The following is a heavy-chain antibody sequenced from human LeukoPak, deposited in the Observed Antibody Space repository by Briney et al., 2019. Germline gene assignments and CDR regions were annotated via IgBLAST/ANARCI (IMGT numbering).Heavy chain of an antibody. CDR2: INPSGGST. V-gene: IGHV1-46*01. CDR1: GYTFTSYY. J-gene: IGHJ5*02. D-gene: IGHD3-3*01. Sequence: ASVKVSCKASGYTFTSYYMHWVRQAPGQGLEWMGVINPSGGSTGYAQKFQGRVTLTRDTSTSTVFLELSSLTSEDTAVYYCARSTIFGVAMGYNWFDPWGQGTLVTVSS. CDR3: ARSTIFGVAMGYNWFDP.